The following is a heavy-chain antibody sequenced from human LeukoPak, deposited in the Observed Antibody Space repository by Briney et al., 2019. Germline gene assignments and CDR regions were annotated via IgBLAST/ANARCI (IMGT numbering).Heavy chain of an antibody. J-gene: IGHJ2*01. CDR2: ISSSGSTI. CDR1: GFTFSDYY. CDR3: ARCTVVVLGPHWYFDL. Sequence: GGSLRLSCAASGFTFSDYYMSWIRQAPGKGLEWVSYISSSGSTIYYADSVKGRFTISRDNAKNSLYLQMNSLRAEDTAVYYCARCTVVVLGPHWYFDLWGRGTLVTVSS. D-gene: IGHD3-16*01. V-gene: IGHV3-11*01.